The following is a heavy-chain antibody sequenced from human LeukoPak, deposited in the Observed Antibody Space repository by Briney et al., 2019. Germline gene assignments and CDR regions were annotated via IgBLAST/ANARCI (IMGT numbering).Heavy chain of an antibody. CDR2: MSYDGHNK. CDR3: ARTISVFGILPDNWLDS. CDR1: GFTLRHYA. V-gene: IGHV3-30*03. J-gene: IGHJ5*01. Sequence: GGSLRLSCAGSGFTLRHYAIHSLRQAPGKGLEWLAVMSYDGHNKSYSDSVEGRFTISRDDSKNTLYLHLNSLRSEDTGIYYCARTISVFGILPDNWLDSWGQGIPVTVSS. D-gene: IGHD3-3*01.